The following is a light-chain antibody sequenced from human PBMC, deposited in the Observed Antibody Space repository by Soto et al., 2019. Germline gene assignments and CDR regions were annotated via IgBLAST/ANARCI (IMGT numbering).Light chain of an antibody. V-gene: IGKV1-39*01. J-gene: IGKJ5*01. Sequence: DIRMTQSPSSLSASVGDRVTITCRASQSISNYLNWYQQKPGRAPKVLIYAASNLESGVPSRFSGSGSGTDFTLTNSSLQPEDFETYYCQQSYSTPITFGQGKRLE. CDR2: AAS. CDR1: QSISNY. CDR3: QQSYSTPIT.